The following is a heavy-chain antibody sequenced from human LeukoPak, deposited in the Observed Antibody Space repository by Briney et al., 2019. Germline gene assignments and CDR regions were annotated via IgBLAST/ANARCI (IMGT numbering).Heavy chain of an antibody. CDR2: INPNSGGT. D-gene: IGHD3-9*01. CDR1: GYTFTGHY. Sequence: ASVKVSCKASGYTFTGHYMHWVRQAPGQGLEWMGWINPNSGGTNYAQKFQGRVTMTRDTYISTAYMGLSRLRSDDTAVYYCARGGDYDILTGYPFDYWGQGTLVTVSS. V-gene: IGHV1-2*02. J-gene: IGHJ4*02. CDR3: ARGGDYDILTGYPFDY.